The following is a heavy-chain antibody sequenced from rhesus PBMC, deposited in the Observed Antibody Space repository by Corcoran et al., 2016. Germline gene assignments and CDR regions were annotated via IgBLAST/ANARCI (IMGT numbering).Heavy chain of an antibody. V-gene: IGHV4-169*01. Sequence: QLQLQESGPGLVKPSETLSVTCAVSGGSISSNYWSWIRQPPGKGLEWIGRIYGSGRSNNANHAPKSRVTLSVDTSKNQLSLKLSSGTAADTAVYYCARFSIAAATCDYWGQGVLVTVSS. J-gene: IGHJ4*01. D-gene: IGHD6-25*01. CDR1: GGSISSNY. CDR2: IYGSGRSN. CDR3: ARFSIAAATCDY.